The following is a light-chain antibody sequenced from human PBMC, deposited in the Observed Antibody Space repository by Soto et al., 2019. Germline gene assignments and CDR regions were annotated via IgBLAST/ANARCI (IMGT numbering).Light chain of an antibody. CDR2: DTD. V-gene: IGLV7-46*01. CDR3: LLSYSGTRVL. J-gene: IGLJ2*01. CDR1: TGPVTSGHY. Sequence: HAVVTQEPSVTVSPGGTVTLTCGSTTGPVTSGHYPYWLQQKPGQAPTTLIYDTDNKNSWTPARFAGSILGGKAVLTLSGAQPEDEADYYCLLSYSGTRVLFGAGTKLTVL.